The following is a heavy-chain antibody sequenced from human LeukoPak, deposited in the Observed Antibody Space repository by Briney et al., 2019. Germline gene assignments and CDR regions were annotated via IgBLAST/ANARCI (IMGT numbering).Heavy chain of an antibody. D-gene: IGHD3-22*01. CDR2: IRSKANSYAT. CDR3: TRHSPSYYYDSSGYYRIAEYFQH. J-gene: IGHJ1*01. Sequence: GGSLRLSCAASGFTFSGSAMHWVRQASGKGLEWVGRIRSKANSYATAYAASVKGRFTISRDGSKNTAYLQMNSLKTEDTAVYYCTRHSPSYYYDSSGYYRIAEYFQHWGQGTLVTVSS. CDR1: GFTFSGSA. V-gene: IGHV3-73*01.